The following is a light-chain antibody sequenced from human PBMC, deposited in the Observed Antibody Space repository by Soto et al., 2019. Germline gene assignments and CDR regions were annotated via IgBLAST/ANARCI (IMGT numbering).Light chain of an antibody. CDR3: ISYAVTTSYV. Sequence: QSVLTQPPSASGSPGQSVTISCTGTSSDVGGYNFVSWYQQRPGKAPKLMIYEVDKRPSGVPDRFSGSKSGNTASLTVSGLQAEDEADYYCISYAVTTSYVFGTGTKVTVL. V-gene: IGLV2-8*01. CDR1: SSDVGGYNF. CDR2: EVD. J-gene: IGLJ1*01.